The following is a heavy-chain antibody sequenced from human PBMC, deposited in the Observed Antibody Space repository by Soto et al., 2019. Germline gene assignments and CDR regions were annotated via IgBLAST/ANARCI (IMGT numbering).Heavy chain of an antibody. Sequence: QVQLVESGGGVVQPGRSLSLSCAASGFTFSSYAMHWVRQAPGKGLEWVALIWSDGRKQDYADSVKGRFTISRDNSKSTLYLKMTSLKAEDTAVYYCAGLAYYLDYWGQGSLGTVSS. CDR1: GFTFSSYA. V-gene: IGHV3-33*01. D-gene: IGHD3-16*01. CDR3: AGLAYYLDY. CDR2: IWSDGRKQ. J-gene: IGHJ4*02.